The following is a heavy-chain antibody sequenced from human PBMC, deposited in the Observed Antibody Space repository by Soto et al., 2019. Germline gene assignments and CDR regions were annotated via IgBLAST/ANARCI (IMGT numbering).Heavy chain of an antibody. V-gene: IGHV3-15*07. CDR3: TTGLSNGYYNFDY. D-gene: IGHD3-22*01. CDR1: GFTFTNAW. Sequence: SGFTFTNAWMNWVHQAPGKGLEWVGRIKGEADGGTTDYAAPVKGRITISRDHSKDTLYLQMNSLKTEDTAVYYCTTGLSNGYYNFDYWGQGTPVTVSS. CDR2: IKGEADGGTT. J-gene: IGHJ4*02.